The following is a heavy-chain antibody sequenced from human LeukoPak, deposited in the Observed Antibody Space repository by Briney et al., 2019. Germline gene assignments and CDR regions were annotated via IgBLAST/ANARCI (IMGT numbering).Heavy chain of an antibody. V-gene: IGHV4-59*01. J-gene: IGHJ4*02. CDR1: GGSISSYY. Sequence: SETLSLTCTVSGGSISSYYWSWIRQPPGKGLEWIGYIYYSGSTNYNPSLKSRVTISVDTSKNQFSLKLSSVTAADTAVYYCARERSNGPTVIDYWGQGTLVTVSS. CDR2: IYYSGST. D-gene: IGHD4-17*01. CDR3: ARERSNGPTVIDY.